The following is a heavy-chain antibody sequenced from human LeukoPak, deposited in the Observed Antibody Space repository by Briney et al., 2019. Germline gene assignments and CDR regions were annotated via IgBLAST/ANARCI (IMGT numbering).Heavy chain of an antibody. CDR2: ISDSVGGT. Sequence: GGSLRLSCAASGFTFNNYAMSWVRQAPGRGLEWVSGISDSVGGTYYADSVKGRFTISRDISKNTLYLQMNRLRAEDTAVYYCAKGTTYYFDNSGYRYFDYWGQGTLVTVSS. CDR1: GFTFNNYA. J-gene: IGHJ4*02. D-gene: IGHD3-22*01. CDR3: AKGTTYYFDNSGYRYFDY. V-gene: IGHV3-23*01.